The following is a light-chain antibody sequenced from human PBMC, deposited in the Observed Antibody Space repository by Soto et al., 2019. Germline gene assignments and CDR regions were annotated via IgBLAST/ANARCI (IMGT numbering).Light chain of an antibody. Sequence: DIQMTQSPSTLSASVGDRVTITCRASQSISSWLAWYQHKPAKAPKLLIHKASSLESGVPSRFRGGGSGREFTLTISILLPDDFAAYYCQQYYSYWTFGQGTKVEI. V-gene: IGKV1-5*03. CDR1: QSISSW. CDR3: QQYYSYWT. CDR2: KAS. J-gene: IGKJ1*01.